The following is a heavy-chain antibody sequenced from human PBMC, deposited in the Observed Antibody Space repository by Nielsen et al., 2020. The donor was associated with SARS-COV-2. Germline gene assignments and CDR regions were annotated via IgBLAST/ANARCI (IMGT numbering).Heavy chain of an antibody. D-gene: IGHD1-26*01. CDR3: ARGAGDVRY. CDR2: INPNSGNT. J-gene: IGHJ4*02. CDR1: GYTFTGYY. V-gene: IGHV1-8*02. Sequence: ASVKVSCKASGYTFTGYYIHWVRQAPGQGLEWMGWINPNSGNTGYAQKFQGRVTMTRNTSISTAYMELSSLRSEDTAVYYCARGAGDVRYWGQGTLVTVSS.